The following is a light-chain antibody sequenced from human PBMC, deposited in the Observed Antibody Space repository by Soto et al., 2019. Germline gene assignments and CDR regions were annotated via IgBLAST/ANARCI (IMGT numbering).Light chain of an antibody. J-gene: IGKJ3*01. CDR3: QQYYSTPFT. V-gene: IGKV4-1*01. CDR2: WAS. Sequence: DIVMTQSPDSLAVSLGERATINCKSSQSVLYSSNNKNYLAWYQQKPGQPPKLLIYWASTRESGVPDRFSGSGSGTDFTLTISSLQAEDVAVYDCQQYYSTPFTCGPGTKVDSK. CDR1: QSVLYSSNNKNY.